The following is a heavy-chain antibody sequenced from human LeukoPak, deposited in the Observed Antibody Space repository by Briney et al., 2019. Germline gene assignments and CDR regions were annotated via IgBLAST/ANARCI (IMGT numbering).Heavy chain of an antibody. V-gene: IGHV4-59*01. CDR2: ISYSGST. CDR1: GGSINSYY. Sequence: SETLSLTCSVSGGSINSYYWTWIRQPPGKGLEWVGYISYSGSTNYSPSLKSRVAMSLDTSKNQFSLKLSSVTAADTAVYYCARAPRWYQIDCWGQGTQVTVSS. J-gene: IGHJ4*02. D-gene: IGHD4-23*01. CDR3: ARAPRWYQIDC.